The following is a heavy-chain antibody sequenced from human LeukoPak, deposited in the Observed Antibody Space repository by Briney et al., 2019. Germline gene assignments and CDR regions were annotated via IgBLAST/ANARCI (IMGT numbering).Heavy chain of an antibody. J-gene: IGHJ6*03. D-gene: IGHD2-2*01. CDR1: GLPLSIYG. CDR3: AKCERVPAAYYYYYYMDV. Sequence: PGGSLRLSCAVSGLPLSIYGMHWVRHPPGRGLEWVGFIRYDGSNKYYADSVKGRFTISRDNSKNTQYLQMNSLRAEDMAVYYCAKCERVPAAYYYYYYMDVWGKGTTVTVSS. V-gene: IGHV3-30*02. CDR2: IRYDGSNK.